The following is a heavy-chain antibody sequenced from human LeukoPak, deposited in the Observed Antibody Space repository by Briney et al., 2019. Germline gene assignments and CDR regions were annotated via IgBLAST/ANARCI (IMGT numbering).Heavy chain of an antibody. CDR1: GFTFRDYA. CDR2: ISGYNDNT. D-gene: IGHD6-25*01. Sequence: ASVKVSCKTSGFTFRDYAIGWVRHVPGQGLEWMGWISGYNDNTNFAQRLQDRISMATDTSTDTAYMTLRSLRSDDTAVYFCARVHRPYNIGLMDYWGQGTQITVSS. CDR3: ARVHRPYNIGLMDY. J-gene: IGHJ4*02. V-gene: IGHV1-18*01.